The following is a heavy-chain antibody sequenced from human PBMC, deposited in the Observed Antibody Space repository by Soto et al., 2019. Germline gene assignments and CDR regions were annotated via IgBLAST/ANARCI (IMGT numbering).Heavy chain of an antibody. CDR1: GFTFNNFA. V-gene: IGHV3-30*14. J-gene: IGHJ6*02. Sequence: GGSLRLSCAASGFTFNNFAMHWVRQAPGKGLEWVAFISYDGTYKYYADSVRGRFTVYRDNSNSTLFLQMNSLKFEDTAVYVCANEVDVAFSSLQYGMDVWGQGTTVTVSS. CDR3: ANEVDVAFSSLQYGMDV. CDR2: ISYDGTYK. D-gene: IGHD5-12*01.